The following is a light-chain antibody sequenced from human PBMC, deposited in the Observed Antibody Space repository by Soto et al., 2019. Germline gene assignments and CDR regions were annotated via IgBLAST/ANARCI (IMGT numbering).Light chain of an antibody. V-gene: IGKV3-15*01. J-gene: IGKJ1*01. Sequence: IVMPQYPATLSVSPGERATLSCRASQSVSSNLAWYQQKPGQAPRLLIYGASTRATGIPARFSGSGSGTEFTLTISSLQSEDFAVYYCQQYNNWPRTFGQGTKVDIK. CDR2: GAS. CDR1: QSVSSN. CDR3: QQYNNWPRT.